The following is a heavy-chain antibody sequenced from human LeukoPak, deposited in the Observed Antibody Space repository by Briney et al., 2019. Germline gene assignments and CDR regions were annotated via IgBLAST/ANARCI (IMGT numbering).Heavy chain of an antibody. J-gene: IGHJ6*02. D-gene: IGHD6-13*01. CDR3: ARARGSSVYYYYYGMDV. CDR1: GGTFSSYA. CDR2: IIPIFGTA. V-gene: IGHV1-69*13. Sequence: SVKVSCKASGGTFSSYATSWVRQAPGQGLEWMGGIIPIFGTANYAQKFQGRVTITADESTSTAYMELSSLRSEDTAVYYCARARGSSVYYYYYGMDVWGQGTTVTVSS.